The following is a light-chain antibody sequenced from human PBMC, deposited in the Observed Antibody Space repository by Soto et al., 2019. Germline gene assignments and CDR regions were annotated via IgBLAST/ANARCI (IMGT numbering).Light chain of an antibody. CDR3: QQYNTWPPIT. J-gene: IGKJ5*01. CDR2: GAS. Sequence: VLTQSPATLSFSPCEISTLSFSSSLDVSSYLAWYQQKPGQAPRLLIYGASTRAAGIPARFSGSGSGTEFTLTISSLQSEDFAVYYCQQYNTWPPITFGQGTRLE. V-gene: IGKV3-15*01. CDR1: LDVSSY.